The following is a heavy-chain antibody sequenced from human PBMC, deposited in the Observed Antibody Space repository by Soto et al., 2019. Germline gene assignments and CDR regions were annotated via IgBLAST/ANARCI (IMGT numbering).Heavy chain of an antibody. J-gene: IGHJ4*02. Sequence: QVQLVESGGGVVQPGRSLRLSCAASGFTFSSYGMHWVRQAPGKGLEWVAVISYDGSNKHYADSVKGRFTISRDNSKNTLYLQMNSLRAEDTAVYYCAKDADRWAVAGTIPLDYWGQGTLVTVSS. V-gene: IGHV3-30*18. CDR3: AKDADRWAVAGTIPLDY. D-gene: IGHD6-19*01. CDR2: ISYDGSNK. CDR1: GFTFSSYG.